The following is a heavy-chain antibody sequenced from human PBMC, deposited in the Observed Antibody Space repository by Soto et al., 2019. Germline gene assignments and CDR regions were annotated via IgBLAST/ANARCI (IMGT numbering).Heavy chain of an antibody. CDR3: ARDGTTPYCSGGSCYSGWYFDL. V-gene: IGHV5-51*01. J-gene: IGHJ2*01. CDR1: GYKFTDYW. D-gene: IGHD2-15*01. Sequence: GESLNISCKLSGYKFTDYWIGWVRQMPGKGREWMGIIYPGDSDTRYSPSFQGQVTISADTSISTAYLQWSSLKASDTAMYYCARDGTTPYCSGGSCYSGWYFDLWGHGTLVTVSS. CDR2: IYPGDSDT.